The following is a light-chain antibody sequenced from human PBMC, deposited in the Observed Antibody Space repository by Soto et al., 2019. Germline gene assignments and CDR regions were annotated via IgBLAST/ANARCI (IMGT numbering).Light chain of an antibody. CDR3: QQYGDYNSPRYS. Sequence: EIVLTQSPATLSLSPGDRVTLSCRASQSVSTNYFSWYQQKPGQAPRLLIYATSSRAVGSPDRFSGSGSGTDLTLTISRLEPEDSAMYYCQQYGDYNSPRYSFGQGTRLEI. CDR1: QSVSTNY. V-gene: IGKV3-20*01. CDR2: ATS. J-gene: IGKJ2*03.